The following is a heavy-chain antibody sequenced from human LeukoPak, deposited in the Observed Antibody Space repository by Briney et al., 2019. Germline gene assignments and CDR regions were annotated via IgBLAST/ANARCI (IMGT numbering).Heavy chain of an antibody. V-gene: IGHV3-9*01. CDR1: GFTFDDYA. CDR2: VSWNSVSL. J-gene: IGHJ3*02. Sequence: PGRSLRLSCAASGFTFDDYAMHWVRQAPGKGLEWVSGVSWNSVSLDYADSVKGRFTISRDNDKNSLYLQMNSLRAEDTALYYCAKENIYCSGTSCYHDAFDIWGQGTMVTVSS. CDR3: AKENIYCSGTSCYHDAFDI. D-gene: IGHD2-2*01.